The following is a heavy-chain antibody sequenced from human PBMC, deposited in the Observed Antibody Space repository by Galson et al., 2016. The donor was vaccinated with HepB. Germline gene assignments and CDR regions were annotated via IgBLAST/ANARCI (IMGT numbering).Heavy chain of an antibody. J-gene: IGHJ6*02. D-gene: IGHD3-3*01. CDR1: GFTFSKYA. Sequence: SLRLSCAASGFTFSKYAMTWVRQAPGKGLEWVSTLTASGVSYYAASVKGRFTISRDNSKNTLYLQMNSLRAEDTAVYFCAKDWGYDLWSGGYHYGMDVWGQGTTVTVSS. CDR2: LTASGVS. V-gene: IGHV3-23*01. CDR3: AKDWGYDLWSGGYHYGMDV.